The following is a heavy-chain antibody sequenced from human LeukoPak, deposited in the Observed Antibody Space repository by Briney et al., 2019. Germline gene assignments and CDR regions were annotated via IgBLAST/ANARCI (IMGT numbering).Heavy chain of an antibody. V-gene: IGHV3-74*01. J-gene: IGHJ3*02. Sequence: GGSLRLSCAASGFTFSSYAMSWVRPAPGKGLVWVSRINTDGSSTSYADSVKGRFTISRDNAKNTLYLQMNSLRAEDTAVYYCARAKRDCSSTSCSHPDAFDIWGQGTMVTVSS. CDR2: INTDGSST. D-gene: IGHD2-2*01. CDR3: ARAKRDCSSTSCSHPDAFDI. CDR1: GFTFSSYA.